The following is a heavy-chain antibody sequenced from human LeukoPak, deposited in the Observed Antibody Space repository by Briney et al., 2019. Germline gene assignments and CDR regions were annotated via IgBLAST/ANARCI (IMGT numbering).Heavy chain of an antibody. D-gene: IGHD5-12*01. CDR2: MNPNSGNT. CDR3: ARRLVVAGRWLRFHYYYYMDV. J-gene: IGHJ6*03. Sequence: ASVKVSCKASGYTFTDYYLHWVRQATGQGLEWMGWMNPNSGNTGYAQKFQGRVTMTRNTSISTAYMELSSLRSEDTAVYYCARRLVVAGRWLRFHYYYYMDVWGKGTTVTVSS. V-gene: IGHV1-8*02. CDR1: GYTFTDYY.